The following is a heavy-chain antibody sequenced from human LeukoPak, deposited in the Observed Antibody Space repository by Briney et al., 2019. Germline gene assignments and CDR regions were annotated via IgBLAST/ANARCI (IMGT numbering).Heavy chain of an antibody. CDR3: AREGVYGSGSYSHLDAFDI. CDR1: GFTFSSYA. Sequence: PGRSLRLSCAASGFTFSSYAMHWVRQAPGKGLEWVAVISYDGSNKYYADSVKGRFTISRDNSKNTLYLQMNSLRAEDTAVYYCAREGVYGSGSYSHLDAFDIWGQGTMVTVSS. CDR2: ISYDGSNK. D-gene: IGHD3-10*01. J-gene: IGHJ3*02. V-gene: IGHV3-30-3*01.